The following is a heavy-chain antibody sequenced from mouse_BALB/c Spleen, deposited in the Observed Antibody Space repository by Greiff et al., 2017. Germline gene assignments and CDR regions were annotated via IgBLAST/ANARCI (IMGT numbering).Heavy chain of an antibody. D-gene: IGHD3-1*01. J-gene: IGHJ1*01. Sequence: QVQLQQPGAELVKPGTSVKLSCKASGYNFTSYWINWVKLRPGQGLEWIGDIYPGSGSTNYNEKFKSKATLTVDTSSSTAYMQLSSLASEDSALYYGARSGSWYFDVWGAGTTVTVSS. CDR3: ARSGSWYFDV. V-gene: IGHV1-55*01. CDR2: IYPGSGST. CDR1: GYNFTSYW.